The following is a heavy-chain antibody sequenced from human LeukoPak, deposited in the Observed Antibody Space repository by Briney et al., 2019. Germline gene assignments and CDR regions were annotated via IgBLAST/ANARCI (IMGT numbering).Heavy chain of an antibody. Sequence: SETLSLACTVSGGSISSSSYYWGWIRQPPGKGLEWIGSIYYSGSTYYSPSLKSRVTISVDTSKNQFSLKLSSVTAADTAVYYCALMYYSDSSGYYLGYYLDYWGRGTLVTVSS. D-gene: IGHD3-22*01. CDR1: GGSISSSSYY. V-gene: IGHV4-39*01. CDR3: ALMYYSDSSGYYLGYYLDY. J-gene: IGHJ4*02. CDR2: IYYSGST.